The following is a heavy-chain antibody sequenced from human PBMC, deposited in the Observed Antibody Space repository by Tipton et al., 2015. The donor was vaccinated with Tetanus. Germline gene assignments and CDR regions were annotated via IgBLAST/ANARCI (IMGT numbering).Heavy chain of an antibody. V-gene: IGHV4-39*01. CDR2: IYSYNGNT. CDR3: ARQADNWFDP. J-gene: IGHJ5*02. CDR1: GGSITSGTYY. Sequence: TLSLTCTVSGGSITSGTYYWAWIRQPPGKGLEWIGNIYSYNGNTFYNPPPKSRVPISLDAAGNQFSVKMTSVTAADTAVYYCARQADNWFDPWGQGTLVAVSS.